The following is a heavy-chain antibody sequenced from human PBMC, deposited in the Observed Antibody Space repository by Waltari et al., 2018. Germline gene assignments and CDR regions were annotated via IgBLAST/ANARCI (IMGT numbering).Heavy chain of an antibody. CDR2: ISYDGSNK. J-gene: IGHJ6*02. CDR1: GFTFSSYG. Sequence: QVQLVESGGGVVQPGRSLRLSCAASGFTFSSYGMHWVRQAPGKGLEWVAVISYDGSNKYYADSVKGRFTISRDNSKNTLYLQMNSLRPEDTAVYCCAKDLDIVLMVSSGMDVWGQGTTVTVSS. CDR3: AKDLDIVLMVSSGMDV. D-gene: IGHD2-8*01. V-gene: IGHV3-30*18.